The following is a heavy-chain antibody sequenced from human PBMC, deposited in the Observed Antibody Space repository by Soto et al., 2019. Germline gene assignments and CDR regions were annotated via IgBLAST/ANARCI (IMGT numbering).Heavy chain of an antibody. CDR3: SKAYISVAVPDY. CDR1: GFTFDSHA. V-gene: IGHV3-23*01. Sequence: GGSLRLSCAASGFTFDSHAMSWVRLAPGKGLEWISSITGNGRNSYYANSVKGRFTISRDSSKKMVYLQMNDVGAEDTAIYYCSKAYISVAVPDYWGQGTLVTVSS. CDR2: ITGNGRNS. J-gene: IGHJ4*02. D-gene: IGHD6-19*01.